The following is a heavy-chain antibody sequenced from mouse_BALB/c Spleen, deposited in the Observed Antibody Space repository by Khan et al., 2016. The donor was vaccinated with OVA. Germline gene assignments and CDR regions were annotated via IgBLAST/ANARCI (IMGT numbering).Heavy chain of an antibody. CDR2: ISSGGFT. V-gene: IGHV5-6-5*01. D-gene: IGHD3-3*01. Sequence: EVELVESGGGLVKPGGSLKLSCAASGFTFSSYAMSWVRQTPETRLEWVASISSGGFTYYPDSVKGRFTISRDNARDIPYLQMISLRTEDTAIYYCREGLFLYYFDYWGQGTTLTVSS. CDR3: REGLFLYYFDY. CDR1: GFTFSSYA. J-gene: IGHJ2*01.